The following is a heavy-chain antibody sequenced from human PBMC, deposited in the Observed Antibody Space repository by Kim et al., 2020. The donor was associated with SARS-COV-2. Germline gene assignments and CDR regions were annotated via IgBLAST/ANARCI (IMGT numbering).Heavy chain of an antibody. CDR1: GGSISSYY. CDR2: IYYSGST. CDR3: ARRRGRGSGYGYYYYYMDV. Sequence: SETLSLTCTVSGGSISSYYWNWIRQPPGKGLEWIGYIYYSGSTNYNPSLKSRVTISVDTSKNQFSLKLSSVTAADTAVYYCARRRGRGSGYGYYYYYMDVWGKGTTVTVSS. J-gene: IGHJ6*03. V-gene: IGHV4-59*08. D-gene: IGHD3-22*01.